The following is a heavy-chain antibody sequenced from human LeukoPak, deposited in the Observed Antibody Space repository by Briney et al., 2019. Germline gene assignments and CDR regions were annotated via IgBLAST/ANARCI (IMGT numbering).Heavy chain of an antibody. CDR2: IYPGDSDT. V-gene: IGHV5-51*01. CDR1: GYSFTTYY. D-gene: IGHD4-17*01. J-gene: IGHJ3*02. CDR3: ARSLRLDYGDYRDAFDI. Sequence: GESLKISCKGSGYSFTTYYIGWVRQMPGKGLEWMGIIYPGDSDTRYSPSFQGQATISADKSINPAHLQWSSLTASDTAIYYCARSLRLDYGDYRDAFDIWGQGTMVTVSS.